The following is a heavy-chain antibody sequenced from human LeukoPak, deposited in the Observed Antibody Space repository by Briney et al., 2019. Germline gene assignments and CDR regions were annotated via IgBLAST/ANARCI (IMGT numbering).Heavy chain of an antibody. CDR3: VRDGHGGHSPPAFDI. CDR1: GFTFDDYG. D-gene: IGHD2-21*02. Sequence: RGSLRLSCAASGFTFDDYGMTWVRQAPGKGLEWVSGINWNGDSTGYADSTKGRFTISRDNAKNSLYLQMNSLRAEDTAVYYCVRDGHGGHSPPAFDIWGQGTMVTVSS. V-gene: IGHV3-20*04. CDR2: INWNGDST. J-gene: IGHJ3*02.